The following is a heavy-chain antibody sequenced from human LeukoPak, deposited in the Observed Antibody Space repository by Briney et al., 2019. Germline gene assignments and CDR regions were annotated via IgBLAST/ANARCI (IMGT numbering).Heavy chain of an antibody. D-gene: IGHD3-22*01. CDR2: ISSSGSTI. Sequence: GSLRLSCAASGSTFSSYEMNWVRQAPGKGLEWVSYISSSGSTIYYADSVKGRFTISRDNAKNSLYLQMNSLRAEDTAVYYCARDPFYDSSGHDYWGQGTLVTVPS. CDR1: GSTFSSYE. V-gene: IGHV3-48*03. J-gene: IGHJ4*02. CDR3: ARDPFYDSSGHDY.